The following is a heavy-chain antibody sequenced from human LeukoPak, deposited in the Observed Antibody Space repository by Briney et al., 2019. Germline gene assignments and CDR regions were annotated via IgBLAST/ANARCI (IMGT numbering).Heavy chain of an antibody. CDR3: ARLSGTHYEAIDY. D-gene: IGHD1-14*01. V-gene: IGHV4-39*01. J-gene: IGHJ4*02. CDR2: IYYNGGA. Sequence: SETLSLTSPVSGGSITSVSYYWGWIRQPPGKGLEWIGSIYYNGGAYYNPSLKSRLTISVDTSKNQFSLKLSSVTAADMAVYYCARLSGTHYEAIDYWGQGTLVTVSS. CDR1: GGSITSVSYY.